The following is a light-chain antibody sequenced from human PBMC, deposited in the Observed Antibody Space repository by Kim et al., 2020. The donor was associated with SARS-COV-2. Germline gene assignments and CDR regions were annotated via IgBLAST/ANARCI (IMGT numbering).Light chain of an antibody. V-gene: IGLV8-61*01. CDR3: VLYMGSGIWV. Sequence: QAVVTQEPSFSVSPGGTVTLTCGLSSGSVSTGNSPSWYQQTPGQAPRTLIYSTNIRSSGVPDRFSGSILGNKAALTITGAQADDESDYYCVLYMGSGIWVFGGGTQLTVL. CDR1: SGSVSTGNS. J-gene: IGLJ3*02. CDR2: STN.